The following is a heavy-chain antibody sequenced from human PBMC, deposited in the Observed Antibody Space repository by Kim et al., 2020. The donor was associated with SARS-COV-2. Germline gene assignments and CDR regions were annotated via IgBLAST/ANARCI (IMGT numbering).Heavy chain of an antibody. J-gene: IGHJ4*02. CDR1: GYTFTSYY. V-gene: IGHV1-46*01. CDR3: ASFNMETYRFDY. Sequence: ASVKVSCKASGYTFTSYYMHWVRQAPGQGLEWMGIINPSGGSTSYAQKFQGRVTMTRDTSTSTVYMELSSLRSEDTAVYYCASFNMETYRFDYWGQGTLVTVSS. D-gene: IGHD3-10*01. CDR2: INPSGGST.